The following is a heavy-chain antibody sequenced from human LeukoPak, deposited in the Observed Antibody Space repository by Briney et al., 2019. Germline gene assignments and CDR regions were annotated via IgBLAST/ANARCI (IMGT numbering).Heavy chain of an antibody. Sequence: SGPTLVKPTQTLTLTCTFSGFSLSTSGVGVCWIRQPPGKALEWLALIYWNDDKRYSPSLKSRLTITKDTSKNQVVLTMTNMDPVDTATYYCARAGYSSSWYAFDYWGQGTLVTVSS. J-gene: IGHJ4*02. CDR1: GFSLSTSGVG. CDR3: ARAGYSSSWYAFDY. D-gene: IGHD6-13*01. V-gene: IGHV2-5*01. CDR2: IYWNDDK.